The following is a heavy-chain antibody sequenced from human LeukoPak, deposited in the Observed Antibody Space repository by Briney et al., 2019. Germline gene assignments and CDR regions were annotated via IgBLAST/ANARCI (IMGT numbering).Heavy chain of an antibody. CDR3: ARQPPYRYSSTWPPFYYYGMDV. Sequence: SDTLSLTCTVSVHSLTDYYSIWLRQPPGKALQWIGFIYHTGCTRYNASLRSRVTISVDTSKEQFSLELISVSAADTAVYYCARQPPYRYSSTWPPFYYYGMDVWGQGATVTVSS. J-gene: IGHJ6*02. D-gene: IGHD4-11*01. CDR1: VHSLTDYY. CDR2: IYHTGCT. V-gene: IGHV4-59*08.